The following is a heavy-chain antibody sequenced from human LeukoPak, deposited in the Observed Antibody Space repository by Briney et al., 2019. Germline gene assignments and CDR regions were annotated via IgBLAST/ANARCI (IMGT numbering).Heavy chain of an antibody. J-gene: IGHJ6*02. CDR1: VGSFSGYY. CDR2: INHSGST. Sequence: ETLSLTCAVYVGSFSGYYWSWIRQPPGKGLEWIGEINHSGSTNYNPSLKSRVTISVDTSKNQFSLKLSSVTAADTAVYYCARGGGGGNSYYYYGMDVWGQGTTVTVSS. D-gene: IGHD4-23*01. V-gene: IGHV4-34*01. CDR3: ARGGGGGNSYYYYGMDV.